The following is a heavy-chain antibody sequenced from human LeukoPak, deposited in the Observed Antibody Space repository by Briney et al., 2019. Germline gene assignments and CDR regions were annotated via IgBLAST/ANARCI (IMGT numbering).Heavy chain of an antibody. CDR3: AREGGRGSSNLDYFDY. CDR2: ISSNGAYI. V-gene: IGHV3-21*01. J-gene: IGHJ4*02. Sequence: GGSLRLSCAASGFTFSRYTINWVRQAPGKGLEWVSSISSNGAYIYYTDSMEGRFTISRANAKNSLSLQMERLRAEDTAIYYCAREGGRGSSNLDYFDYWGQGMLVTVSS. D-gene: IGHD2-15*01. CDR1: GFTFSRYT.